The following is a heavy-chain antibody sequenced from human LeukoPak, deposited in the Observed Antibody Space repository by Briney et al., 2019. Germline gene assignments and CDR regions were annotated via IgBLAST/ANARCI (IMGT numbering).Heavy chain of an antibody. CDR2: IGGTGAGT. CDR3: AKDPGAYYYDSSAYYFDS. D-gene: IGHD3-22*01. J-gene: IGHJ4*02. V-gene: IGHV3-23*01. CDR1: GFTFSGSA. Sequence: GGSLKFSCAASGFTFSGSAMHWVRQASGKGLEWVSSIGGTGAGTKYADSVKGRFTISRDNSKNTMYLQMNSLRAEDTAVYYCAKDPGAYYYDSSAYYFDSWGQGTLVTVSS.